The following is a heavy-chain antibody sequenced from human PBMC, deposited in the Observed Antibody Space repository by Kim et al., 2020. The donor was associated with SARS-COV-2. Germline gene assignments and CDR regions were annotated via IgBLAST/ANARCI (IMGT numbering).Heavy chain of an antibody. Sequence: GGSLRLSCAASGFAFSRHWLHWVRQAPGKGLVWVSRINDDGSETYYANSVKGRFTISRDNDKNTLYLQMNSLRGEDTGIYYCARAMWLTHKYFYGMDVWGQGTTVTFSS. J-gene: IGHJ6*02. CDR2: INDDGSET. CDR1: GFAFSRHW. D-gene: IGHD2-21*01. V-gene: IGHV3-74*01. CDR3: ARAMWLTHKYFYGMDV.